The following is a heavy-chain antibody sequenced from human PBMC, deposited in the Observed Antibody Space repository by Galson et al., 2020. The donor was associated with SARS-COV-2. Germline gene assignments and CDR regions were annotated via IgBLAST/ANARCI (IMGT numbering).Heavy chain of an antibody. V-gene: IGHV4-34*01. J-gene: IGHJ4*02. CDR2: INPSGST. Sequence: SETLSLTCAVYGGSFSGYYWSWIRQPPGKGLEWIGEINPSGSTNYNPSLKSRVTISVDTSKNQFSLKLSSVTAADTAVYYCARTNVRYYDFWSGYHFDYWGQGTLVTVSS. CDR1: GGSFSGYY. CDR3: ARTNVRYYDFWSGYHFDY. D-gene: IGHD3-3*01.